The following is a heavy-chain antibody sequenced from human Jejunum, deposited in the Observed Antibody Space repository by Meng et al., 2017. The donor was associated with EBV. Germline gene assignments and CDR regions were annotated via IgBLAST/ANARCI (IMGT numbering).Heavy chain of an antibody. CDR3: ARYGSGYFPALWY. V-gene: IGHV4-4*02. D-gene: IGHD3-3*01. CDR1: GDSISSSNW. J-gene: IGHJ4*02. Sequence: QVRLQESGPGLVKPSGTLSLTCAVSGDSISSSNWWSWVRQPPGKGLEWIGEIYHSGSTNYNPSLKSRVTISVDKSKNQFSPKLSSVTAADTAVYYCARYGSGYFPALWYWGQGTLVTVSS. CDR2: IYHSGST.